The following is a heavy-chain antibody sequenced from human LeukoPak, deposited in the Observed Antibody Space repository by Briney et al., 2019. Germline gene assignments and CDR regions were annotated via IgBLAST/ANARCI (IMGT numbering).Heavy chain of an antibody. V-gene: IGHV1-18*01. CDR1: GYPFTNFG. J-gene: IGHJ6*03. Sequence: ASVKVSCKASGYPFTNFGIGWVRQAPGQGLEWMGWFNPYNGDTKYTQKLQGRVTMTTDTSSGTAYMELRSLRSDDTAVYYCARDQSGPSGYYYYYFMDVWGKGTTVTVSS. D-gene: IGHD6-25*01. CDR2: FNPYNGDT. CDR3: ARDQSGPSGYYYYYFMDV.